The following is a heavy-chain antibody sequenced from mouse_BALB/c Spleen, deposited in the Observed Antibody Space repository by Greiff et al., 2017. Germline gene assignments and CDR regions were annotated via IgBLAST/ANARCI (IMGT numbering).Heavy chain of an antibody. V-gene: IGHV3-2*02. D-gene: IGHD1-1*01. CDR1: GYSFTSYYV. J-gene: IGHJ1*01. CDR3: ARDYYGSRSYWYFDV. CDR2: ISYSGST. Sequence: EVQVVESGPGLVKPSQSLSLTCTVSGYSFTSYYVCYLIRQPPGNLLGWMGFISYSGSTSYNPSLKSRTSITRDTSKNQFFLQLNSVTTEDTATYYCARDYYGSRSYWYFDVWGAGTTVTVSS.